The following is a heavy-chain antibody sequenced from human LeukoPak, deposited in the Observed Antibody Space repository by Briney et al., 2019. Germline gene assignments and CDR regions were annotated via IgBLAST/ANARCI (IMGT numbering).Heavy chain of an antibody. CDR1: GGSISSSSYY. J-gene: IGHJ4*01. D-gene: IGHD5-18*01. CDR3: ARGDARGYSYGHFHFDH. CDR2: IYHSGNT. V-gene: IGHV4-39*07. Sequence: PSETLSLTCTVSGGSISSSSYYWGWIRQPPGKGLEWIGSIYHSGNTYYNSSLKSRVTILVDTSKNQFSLRLSSVTAADTAVYYCARGDARGYSYGHFHFDHWGHGTLVTVSS.